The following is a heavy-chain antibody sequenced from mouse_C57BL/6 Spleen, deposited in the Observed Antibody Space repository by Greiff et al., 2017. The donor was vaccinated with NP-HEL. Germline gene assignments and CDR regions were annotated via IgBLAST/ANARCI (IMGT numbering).Heavy chain of an antibody. D-gene: IGHD1-1*01. J-gene: IGHJ4*01. V-gene: IGHV1-54*01. CDR3: ARPHYYGSSSNYAMDY. Sequence: VQLQQSGAELVRPGTSVKVSCKASGYAFTNYLIEWVKQRPGQGLEWIGVINPGSGGTNYNEKFKGKATLTADKSSSTAYMQLSSLTSEDSAVYFCARPHYYGSSSNYAMDYWGQGTSVTVSS. CDR1: GYAFTNYL. CDR2: INPGSGGT.